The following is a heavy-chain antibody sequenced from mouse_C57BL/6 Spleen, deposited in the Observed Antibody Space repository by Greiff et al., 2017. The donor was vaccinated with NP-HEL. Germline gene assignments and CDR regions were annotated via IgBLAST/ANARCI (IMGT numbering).Heavy chain of an antibody. V-gene: IGHV7-3*01. CDR1: GFTFTDYY. Sequence: EVQVVESGGGLVQPGGSLSLSCAASGFTFTDYYMSWVRQPPGKALEWLGFIRHKANGYTTEYSASVKGRFTISRDNSKSILYLQMNALRAEDSATYDGARSFYYDYDGDYFDYWGQGTTLTVSS. J-gene: IGHJ2*01. CDR2: IRHKANGYTT. D-gene: IGHD2-4*01. CDR3: ARSFYYDYDGDYFDY.